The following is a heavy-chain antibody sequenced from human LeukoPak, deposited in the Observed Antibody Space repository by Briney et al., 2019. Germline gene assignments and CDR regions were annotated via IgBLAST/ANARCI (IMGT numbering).Heavy chain of an antibody. D-gene: IGHD6-19*01. CDR1: GYTFTSYG. V-gene: IGHV1-18*01. CDR3: ARSNAGIAVAPNFDL. J-gene: IGHJ2*01. CDR2: ISAYNGNT. Sequence: GASVKVSCKASGYTFTSYGISWVRQAPGQGLEWIGWISAYNGNTNYAQKLQGRVTMTTDTSTSTAYMELRSLRSDDTAVYYCARSNAGIAVAPNFDLWGRGTLVTVSS.